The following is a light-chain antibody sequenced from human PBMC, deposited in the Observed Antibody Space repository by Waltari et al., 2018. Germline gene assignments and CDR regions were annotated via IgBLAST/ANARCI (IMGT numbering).Light chain of an antibody. CDR2: GAS. CDR1: QSVSSSY. V-gene: IGKV3-20*01. J-gene: IGKJ2*01. Sequence: EIVLTQSPGTLSLSPGERATLSCRASQSVSSSYLAWYQQKPGQAPGRLIYGASSRATGIPDRFSGSGSGTDFTLTISRLEPEDFAVYYCQQYGSSPPTFGQGTKLEIK. CDR3: QQYGSSPPT.